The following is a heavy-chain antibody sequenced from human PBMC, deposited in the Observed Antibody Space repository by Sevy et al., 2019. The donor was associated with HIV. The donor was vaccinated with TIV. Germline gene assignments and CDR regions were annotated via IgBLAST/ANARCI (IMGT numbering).Heavy chain of an antibody. CDR3: ARDHERIAVADLYYYYGMDV. CDR2: LNPNSGGT. CDR1: GYTFTGYY. J-gene: IGHJ6*02. V-gene: IGHV1-2*02. D-gene: IGHD6-19*01. Sequence: ASVKVSCKASGYTFTGYYMHWVRQAPGQGLEWMGWLNPNSGGTNYAQKFQGRVTMTRDTSISTAYMELSRLRSDDTAVYYCARDHERIAVADLYYYYGMDVWGQGTTVTVPS.